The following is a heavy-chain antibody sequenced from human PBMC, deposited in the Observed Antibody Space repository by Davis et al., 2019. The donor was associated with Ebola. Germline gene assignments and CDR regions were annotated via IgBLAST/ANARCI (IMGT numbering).Heavy chain of an antibody. V-gene: IGHV3-23*01. D-gene: IGHD3-22*01. CDR2: ITGSGGRT. CDR1: GFTFYSYA. J-gene: IGHJ1*01. CDR3: AKDMIEEGHSSPHPDFQH. Sequence: GESLKISCAASGFTFYSYAMSWVRQAPGKGLEWVSAITGSGGRTYYAGSVKGRFTISRDNSKNTLYLQLNSLRAEDTAVYYCAKDMIEEGHSSPHPDFQHWGQGTLVTVSS.